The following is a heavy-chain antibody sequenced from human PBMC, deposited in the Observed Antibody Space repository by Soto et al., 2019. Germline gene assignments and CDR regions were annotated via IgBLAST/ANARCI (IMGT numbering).Heavy chain of an antibody. Sequence: QVQLVESGGGVVQPGRSLRLSCAASGFTFRSYGMHWVRQAPGKGLEWVAIISYDGSNKYYADSVKGRFTISRDNSKNTLYLQMNSLRAEDTAVYYCAKAIFGVGRSYYYYYGMDVWGQGTTVTVSS. D-gene: IGHD3-3*01. CDR3: AKAIFGVGRSYYYYYGMDV. CDR1: GFTFRSYG. CDR2: ISYDGSNK. V-gene: IGHV3-30*18. J-gene: IGHJ6*02.